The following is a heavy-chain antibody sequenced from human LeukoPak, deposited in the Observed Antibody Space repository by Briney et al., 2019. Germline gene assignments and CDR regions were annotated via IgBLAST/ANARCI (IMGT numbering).Heavy chain of an antibody. CDR2: INHSGSA. J-gene: IGHJ5*02. D-gene: IGHD6-25*01. CDR3: AKVLTAAGLDL. Sequence: SETLSLTRAVSGGSFSGYFCSWIRQSPGRGLEWIGDINHSGSADYNPSLKSRVTISQDRSKNQFSLKVSSVTAADTAFYYCAKVLTAAGLDLWGQGILVTVSS. CDR1: GGSFSGYF. V-gene: IGHV4-34*01.